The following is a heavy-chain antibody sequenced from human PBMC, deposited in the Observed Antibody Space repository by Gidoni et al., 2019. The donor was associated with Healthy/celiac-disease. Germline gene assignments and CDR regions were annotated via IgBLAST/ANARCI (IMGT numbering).Heavy chain of an antibody. CDR1: GGSFSGYY. J-gene: IGHJ6*02. CDR3: ARESSITVVRGVAYGMDV. Sequence: QVQLQPWGAGLLKPSETLSLTCAVYGGSFSGYYWSWIRQPPGKGLEWIGEINPSGSTNYNPSLKSRVTISVDTSKNQFSLKLSSVTAADTAVYYCARESSITVVRGVAYGMDVWGQGTTVTVSS. CDR2: INPSGST. V-gene: IGHV4-34*01. D-gene: IGHD3-10*01.